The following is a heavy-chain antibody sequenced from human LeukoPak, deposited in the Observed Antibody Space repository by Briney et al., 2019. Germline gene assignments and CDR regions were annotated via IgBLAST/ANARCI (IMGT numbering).Heavy chain of an antibody. Sequence: GGSLRLSCAASGFTFSNAWMSWVRQAPGKGLDWVGRIKSKTDGGTTDYAAPVKGRFTISRDDSKNTLYLQMNSLKTEDTAVYYCTTSIMITFGGDIVRRLFDYWGQGTLVTVSS. CDR2: IKSKTDGGTT. D-gene: IGHD3-16*02. V-gene: IGHV3-15*01. CDR3: TTSIMITFGGDIVRRLFDY. J-gene: IGHJ4*02. CDR1: GFTFSNAW.